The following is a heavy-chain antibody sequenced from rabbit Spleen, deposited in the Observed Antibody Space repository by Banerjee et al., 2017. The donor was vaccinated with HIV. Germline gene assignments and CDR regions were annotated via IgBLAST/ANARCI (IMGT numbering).Heavy chain of an antibody. CDR2: IGAGFIDTT. J-gene: IGHJ4*01. V-gene: IGHV1S45*01. CDR3: ARDGSGGISYYFNL. Sequence: QEQLVESGGGLVHPEGSLTLTCTASGFSFSYSDYMRWVRQPPGKGPEWIACIGAGFIDTTYYATWAKGRFTISKTSSTTVTLQMTSLTAADTATYFCARDGSGGISYYFNLWGPGTLVTVS. CDR1: GFSFSYSDY. D-gene: IGHD1-1*01.